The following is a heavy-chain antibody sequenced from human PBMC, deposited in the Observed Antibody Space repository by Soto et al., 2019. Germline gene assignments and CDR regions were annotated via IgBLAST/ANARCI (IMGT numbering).Heavy chain of an antibody. CDR3: VRKYSSRWYIAFHI. CDR2: VSSSSSYI. CDR1: GSTFSSYS. D-gene: IGHD6-19*01. V-gene: IGHV3-21*01. J-gene: IGHJ3*02. Sequence: GGSLRLSCAASGSTFSSYSMNWVRQAPGKGLEWVSSVSSSSSYIYYADSVKGRFTISRDNAKNSLYLQMNSLRAEDTAVYYCVRKYSSRWYIAFHIWSQGTMVLVSS.